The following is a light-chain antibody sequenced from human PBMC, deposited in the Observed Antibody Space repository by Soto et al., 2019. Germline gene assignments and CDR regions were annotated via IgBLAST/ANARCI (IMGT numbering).Light chain of an antibody. CDR2: DVT. J-gene: IGLJ2*01. CDR3: SSYTSTRTVV. Sequence: QSALTQPASVSGSPGQSITISCNGTSSDVGGYNHVAWYQHHPGKAPRLMIYDVTNRPSGVSSRFSGSKSGNTASLTISGLQAEDEADYYCSSYTSTRTVVFGEGTKLTVL. CDR1: SSDVGGYNH. V-gene: IGLV2-14*03.